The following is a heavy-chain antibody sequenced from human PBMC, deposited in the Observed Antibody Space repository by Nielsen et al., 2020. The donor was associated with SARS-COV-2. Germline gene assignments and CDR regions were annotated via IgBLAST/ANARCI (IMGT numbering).Heavy chain of an antibody. CDR1: GDGLSSYW. CDR3: ARHSNYYGSGTMSGWFDP. D-gene: IGHD3-10*01. Sequence: VESLKISCKASGDGLSSYWISWVRQMPGKGPEWMGRLDPSDSYINYSPSFQGHVTISADKSISTAYLQWSSLKASDTAMYYCARHSNYYGSGTMSGWFDPWGQGTLVTVSS. CDR2: LDPSDSYI. J-gene: IGHJ5*02. V-gene: IGHV5-10-1*01.